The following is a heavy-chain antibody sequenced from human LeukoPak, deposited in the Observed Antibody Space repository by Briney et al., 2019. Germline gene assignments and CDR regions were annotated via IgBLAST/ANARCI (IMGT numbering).Heavy chain of an antibody. Sequence: PSETLSLTCTVSGGSISIYYWSWIRQPAGKGLECIGRIYTSGSTNYNPSLKSRVTISVDKSKNQFSLKLSSVPAADTAVYYCARGTTGVVPAAGFDPWGQGTLVTVSS. V-gene: IGHV4-4*07. J-gene: IGHJ5*02. CDR3: ARGTTGVVPAAGFDP. D-gene: IGHD2-2*01. CDR2: IYTSGST. CDR1: GGSISIYY.